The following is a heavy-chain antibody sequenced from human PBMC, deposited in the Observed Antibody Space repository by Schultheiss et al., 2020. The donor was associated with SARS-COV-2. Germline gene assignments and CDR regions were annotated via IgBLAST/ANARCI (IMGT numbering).Heavy chain of an antibody. CDR2: INPSGGST. V-gene: IGHV1-46*03. CDR3: ARGDVTTGYYGMDV. CDR1: GYTFTSYG. Sequence: GGSLRLSCKASGYTFTSYGISWVRQAPGQGLEWMGIINPSGGSTSYAQKFQGRVTMTRDTSTSTVYMELSSLRSEDTAVYYCARGDVTTGYYGMDVWGQGTTVTVSS. D-gene: IGHD1-14*01. J-gene: IGHJ6*02.